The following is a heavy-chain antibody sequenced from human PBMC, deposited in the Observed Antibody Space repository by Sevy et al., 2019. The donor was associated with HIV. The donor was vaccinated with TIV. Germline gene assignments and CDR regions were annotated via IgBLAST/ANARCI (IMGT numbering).Heavy chain of an antibody. CDR1: GFTFSSYD. J-gene: IGHJ3*02. CDR2: IGTVGDT. D-gene: IGHD3-3*01. CDR3: ARGIGYRDAFDI. V-gene: IGHV3-13*01. Sequence: GGSLRLSCAASGFTFSSYDIHWVRQATGKGLEWVSAIGTVGDTYYPGSVKGRFTISRENAKNSLYLQMNSLRAGDTAVYYCARGIGYRDAFDIWGQGTMVTVSS.